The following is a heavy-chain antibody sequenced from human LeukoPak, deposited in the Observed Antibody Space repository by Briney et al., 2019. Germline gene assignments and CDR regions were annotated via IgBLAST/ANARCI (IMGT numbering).Heavy chain of an antibody. D-gene: IGHD3-16*01. Sequence: PGGSLRLSCAASGFTFSNYWMNWVRQAPGKGLECLANIKQDGSETYYADSVKGRFTISRDNAKNSLYLQMNSLRAEDTAVYYCARDPGSGLGGGKKAFDIWGQGTMVTVSS. CDR3: ARDPGSGLGGGKKAFDI. J-gene: IGHJ3*02. V-gene: IGHV3-7*01. CDR2: IKQDGSET. CDR1: GFTFSNYW.